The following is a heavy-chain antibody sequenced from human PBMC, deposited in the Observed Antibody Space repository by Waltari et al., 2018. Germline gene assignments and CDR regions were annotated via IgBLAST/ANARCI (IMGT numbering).Heavy chain of an antibody. CDR1: GFNFRNYG. Sequence: EVQLVESGGELVLPGGSLRLSCAASGFNFRNYGLNWVRQAPGKGLEWVSSITSDGSGTYYADTVKGRFTTSRDNSNNTVFLQMNSLRVEDTALYYCAKHQLLQAYYYSMDVWGKGTTVTVSS. D-gene: IGHD2-2*01. CDR3: AKHQLLQAYYYSMDV. CDR2: ITSDGSGT. V-gene: IGHV3-23*04. J-gene: IGHJ6*03.